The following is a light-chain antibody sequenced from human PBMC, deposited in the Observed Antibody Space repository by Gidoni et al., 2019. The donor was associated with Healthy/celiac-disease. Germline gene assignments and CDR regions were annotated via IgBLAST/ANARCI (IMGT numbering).Light chain of an antibody. Sequence: QSALTQPASVSGSPGPSITISCTGTSSDVGGYNYVSWYQQHPGKAPKLMIYDVSNRPSGVSNRFSGSKSGNTASLTISGLQAEDEADYYCSSYTSSSPCVFGGGTKLTVL. CDR1: SSDVGGYNY. CDR2: DVS. J-gene: IGLJ2*01. CDR3: SSYTSSSPCV. V-gene: IGLV2-14*03.